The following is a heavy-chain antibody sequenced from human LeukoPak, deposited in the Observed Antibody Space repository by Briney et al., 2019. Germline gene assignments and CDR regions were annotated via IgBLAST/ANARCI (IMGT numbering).Heavy chain of an antibody. CDR1: GGSISSSSYY. J-gene: IGHJ4*02. D-gene: IGHD3-10*01. V-gene: IGHV4-39*01. Sequence: SETLSLTCTGSGGSISSSSYYWGWIRQPPGKGLEWIGSIYYSGSTYYNPSLKSRVTISVDTSKNQFSLKLSSVTAADTAVYYCARRVVRGVITTQPTDYWGQGTLVTVSS. CDR2: IYYSGST. CDR3: ARRVVRGVITTQPTDY.